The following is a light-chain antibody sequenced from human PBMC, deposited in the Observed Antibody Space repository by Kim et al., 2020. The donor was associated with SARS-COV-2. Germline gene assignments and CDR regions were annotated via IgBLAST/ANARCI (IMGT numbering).Light chain of an antibody. J-gene: IGLJ3*02. CDR3: CSYAGSYKRV. CDR1: SSDVGAYNY. Sequence: GQSVTMSCTGTSSDVGAYNYVSGYQQHPGKAHKLMIYDVSKRPSGVPDRFSGSKSGNTASLSISGLQAEDEADYYCCSYAGSYKRVFGGGTQLTVL. V-gene: IGLV2-11*01. CDR2: DVS.